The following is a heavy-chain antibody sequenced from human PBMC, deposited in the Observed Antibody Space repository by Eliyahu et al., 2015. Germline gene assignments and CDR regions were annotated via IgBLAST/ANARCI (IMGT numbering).Heavy chain of an antibody. CDR1: GFTFSNYV. V-gene: IGHV3-23*01. CDR2: ISASGGRT. Sequence: EVQLLESGGGLVQPGGSLRLSCAASGFTFSNYVMSWVRQAPGKGLEWVSGISASGGRTDYAPSVRGRFTISRDYPKNTLYLQMNSLRAEDTAVYYCAKDGVVGVQLERASYYMDVWGKGTTVTVSS. CDR3: AKDGVVGVQLERASYYMDV. J-gene: IGHJ6*03. D-gene: IGHD1-1*01.